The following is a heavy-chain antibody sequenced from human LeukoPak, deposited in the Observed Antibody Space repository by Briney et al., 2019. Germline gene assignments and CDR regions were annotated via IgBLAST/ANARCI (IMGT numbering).Heavy chain of an antibody. V-gene: IGHV3-23*01. D-gene: IGHD3-16*01. CDR3: VRGTPTPDY. CDR2: IFTTGNT. CDR1: GFTFSNYD. Sequence: PGGSLRLSCAASGFTFSNYDMIWVRQAPVKGLEWVSSIFTTGNTYYADSAKGRFTISRDNSKSTLFLQMNGLRAEDTALYFCVRGTPTPDYWGQGTLVTVSS. J-gene: IGHJ4*02.